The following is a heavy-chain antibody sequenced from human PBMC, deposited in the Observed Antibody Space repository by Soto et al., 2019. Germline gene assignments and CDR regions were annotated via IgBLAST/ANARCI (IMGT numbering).Heavy chain of an antibody. V-gene: IGHV1-69*13. CDR1: GGTFSSYA. D-gene: IGHD2-15*01. CDR2: IIPIFGTA. CDR3: AREGYCSGGSCNRLVKYYYYYYGMDV. J-gene: IGHJ6*02. Sequence: SVKVSCKASGGTFSSYAISWVRQAPGQGLEWMGGIIPIFGTANYAQKFQGRVTITADESTSTAYMELSSLRSDDTAVYYCAREGYCSGGSCNRLVKYYYYYYGMDVWGQGTTVTVSS.